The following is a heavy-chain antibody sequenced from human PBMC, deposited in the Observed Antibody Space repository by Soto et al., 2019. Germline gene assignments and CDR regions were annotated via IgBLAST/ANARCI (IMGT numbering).Heavy chain of an antibody. Sequence: PSETLSLTCTVSGGSISSGGYYWSWIRQHPGKGLEWIGYIYYSGSTYYNPSLKSRVTISVDTSKNQFSLKLSSVTAADTAVYYCARGSGDGYYYYMDVWGKGTTVTVSS. CDR3: ARGSGDGYYYYMDV. CDR1: GGSISSGGYY. CDR2: IYYSGST. D-gene: IGHD2-15*01. J-gene: IGHJ6*03. V-gene: IGHV4-31*03.